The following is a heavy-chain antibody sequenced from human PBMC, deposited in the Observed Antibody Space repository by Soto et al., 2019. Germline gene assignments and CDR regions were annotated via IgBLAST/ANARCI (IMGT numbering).Heavy chain of an antibody. Sequence: QVQLQESGPGXXXXSXXXSXXXTVXXGXIXXGGYYWSWIRQHPGKGLEWIGYIYYSGITYYNPSLKSRVTISVDTSKNQFSLKLSSVTXXDTXXXYXXXSVFPWGQGTLVTVSS. CDR3: XXSVFP. CDR1: XGXIXXGGYY. V-gene: IGHV4-31*03. D-gene: IGHD2-8*02. CDR2: IYYSGIT. J-gene: IGHJ5*02.